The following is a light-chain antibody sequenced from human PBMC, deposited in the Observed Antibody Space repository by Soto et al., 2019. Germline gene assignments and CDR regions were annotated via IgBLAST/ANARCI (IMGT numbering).Light chain of an antibody. CDR2: AAS. Sequence: DIQMTQSPSSLSASVGDRVTITCRASQTITNYLNWYQQKPGKAPKLLIYAASTLLSGVPSRFTGGGSGTDFPLTIDSLQHEDFATYFCQQSYSSPWTCGQGTKVEI. J-gene: IGKJ1*01. V-gene: IGKV1-39*01. CDR1: QTITNY. CDR3: QQSYSSPWT.